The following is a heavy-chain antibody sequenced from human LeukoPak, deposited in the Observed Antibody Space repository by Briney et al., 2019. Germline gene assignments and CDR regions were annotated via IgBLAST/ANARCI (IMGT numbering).Heavy chain of an antibody. CDR2: INWNGGST. V-gene: IGHV3-20*04. J-gene: IGHJ4*02. D-gene: IGHD1-26*01. CDR3: ARVERGATTDY. CDR1: GFTFNAYA. Sequence: GGSLRLSCTASGFTFNAYAMNWVRQAPGKGLEWVSGINWNGGSTDYADSVKGRFTISRDNAKNSLYLEMNSLSVEDTAFYYCARVERGATTDYWGQGTLVTVSS.